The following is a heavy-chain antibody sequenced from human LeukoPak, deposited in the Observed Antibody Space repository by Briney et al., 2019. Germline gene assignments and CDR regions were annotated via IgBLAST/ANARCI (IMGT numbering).Heavy chain of an antibody. D-gene: IGHD1-1*01. V-gene: IGHV3-48*01. CDR2: ITASGTAM. J-gene: IGHJ6*02. CDR3: ARETTDPTNYYYYYGMDV. CDR1: GFTFSSYS. Sequence: PGGSLRLSCAASGFTFSSYSMNWVRQAPGKGLEWVSHITASGTAMFYADSVKGRFTISRDNAKNSLYLQMNSLRAEDTAVYYCARETTDPTNYYYYYGMDVWGQGTTVTVSS.